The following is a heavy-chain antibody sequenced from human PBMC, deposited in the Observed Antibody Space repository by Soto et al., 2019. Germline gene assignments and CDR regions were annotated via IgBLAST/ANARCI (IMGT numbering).Heavy chain of an antibody. CDR2: IYPGDSDT. CDR1: GYSFTSYW. CDR3: ARPGSSSTSDYYYYYGMDV. V-gene: IGHV5-51*01. Sequence: LGESLKISCKGSGYSFTSYWIGWVRQMPGKGLEWMGIIYPGDSDTRYSPSFQGQVTISADKSISTAYLQWSSLKASDTAMYYCARPGSSSTSDYYYYYGMDVWGQGTTVTVSS. D-gene: IGHD2-2*01. J-gene: IGHJ6*02.